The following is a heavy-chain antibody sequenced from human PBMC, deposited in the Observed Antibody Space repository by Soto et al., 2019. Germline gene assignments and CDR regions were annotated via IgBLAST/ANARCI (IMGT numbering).Heavy chain of an antibody. CDR2: IYWDDDK. J-gene: IGHJ6*02. V-gene: IGHV2-5*02. CDR3: ARSEGLTGYYTPPGYGMDV. Sequence: QITWKESGLTLVKPTQTLTLTYSFSGFSLSTSGMGVGWIRQPPGLALEWVALIYWDDDKRYSTSLKIRRAISKDTSKNQVLLKMTNIDPVDTATYYCARSEGLTGYYTPPGYGMDVWGQGTTVTVSS. D-gene: IGHD3-9*01. CDR1: GFSLSTSGMG.